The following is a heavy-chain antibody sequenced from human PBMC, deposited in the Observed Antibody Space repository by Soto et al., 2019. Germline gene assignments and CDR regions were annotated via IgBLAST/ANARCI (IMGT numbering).Heavy chain of an antibody. CDR1: GFTFSSYA. CDR3: AKTPDYYDILTGYLDY. CDR2: ISGSGGST. D-gene: IGHD3-9*01. V-gene: IGHV3-23*01. Sequence: PGGSLRLSCAASGFTFSSYAMSWVRQAPGKGLEWVSAISGSGGSTYYADSVKGRFTISRDNSKNTLYLQMNSLRAEDTAVYYCAKTPDYYDILTGYLDYWGQGTLVTVSS. J-gene: IGHJ4*02.